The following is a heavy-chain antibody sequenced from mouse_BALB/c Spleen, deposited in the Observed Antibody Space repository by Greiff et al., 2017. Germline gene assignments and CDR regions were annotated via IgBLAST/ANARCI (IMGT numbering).Heavy chain of an antibody. Sequence: EVKLVESGGGLVQPGGSRKLSCAASGFTFSSFGMHWVRQAPEKGLEWVAYISSGSSTIYYADTVKGRFTISRDNPKNTLFLQMTSLRSEDTAMYYCARSRKGDYAMDYWSQGTSVTVSS. CDR2: ISSGSSTI. CDR3: ARSRKGDYAMDY. J-gene: IGHJ4*01. V-gene: IGHV5-17*02. D-gene: IGHD1-3*01. CDR1: GFTFSSFG.